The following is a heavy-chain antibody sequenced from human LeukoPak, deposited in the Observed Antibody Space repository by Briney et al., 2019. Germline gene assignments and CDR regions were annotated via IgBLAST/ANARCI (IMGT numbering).Heavy chain of an antibody. J-gene: IGHJ4*02. Sequence: GGSLRLSCAASGFTFSSYGMHWVRQAPGKGLEWVAVISYDGSNKYYADSVKGRFTISRDNPKNTLYLQMNSLRAEDTAVYYCAKYEGHIYWGQGTLVTVSS. CDR1: GFTFSSYG. CDR3: AKYEGHIY. CDR2: ISYDGSNK. V-gene: IGHV3-30*18. D-gene: IGHD2-21*01.